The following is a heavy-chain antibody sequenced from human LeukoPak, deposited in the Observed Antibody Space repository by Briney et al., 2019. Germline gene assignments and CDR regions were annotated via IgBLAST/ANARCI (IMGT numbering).Heavy chain of an antibody. CDR1: GFTFSSYS. V-gene: IGHV3-48*04. CDR2: ISSSGSTI. CDR3: AREDDYFGQYYFDY. D-gene: IGHD2/OR15-2a*01. Sequence: GGSLRLSCAASGFTFSSYSMSWVRQAPGKGLEWVSYISSSGSTIYYADSVKGRFTISRDNAKNSLYLQMNSLRAEDTAVYYCAREDDYFGQYYFDYWGQGTLVTVSS. J-gene: IGHJ4*02.